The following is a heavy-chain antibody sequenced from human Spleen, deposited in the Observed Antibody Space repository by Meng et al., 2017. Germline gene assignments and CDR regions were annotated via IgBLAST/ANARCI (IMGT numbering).Heavy chain of an antibody. V-gene: IGHV4-38-2*02. CDR1: GYSISSSYY. D-gene: IGHD3-10*01. CDR3: ARVATFIRGVVMTGDYFDY. J-gene: IGHJ4*02. Sequence: SETLSLTCIVSGYSISSSYYWGWIRQPPGKGLEWIGSIYHSGSIYYNPSLKSRVTISVDTSKDQFSLKLSSVTAADTATYYCARVATFIRGVVMTGDYFDYWGQGTLVTVSS. CDR2: IYHSGSI.